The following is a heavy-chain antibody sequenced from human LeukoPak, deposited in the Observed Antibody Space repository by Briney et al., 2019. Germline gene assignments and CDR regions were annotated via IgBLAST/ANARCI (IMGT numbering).Heavy chain of an antibody. CDR2: INHSGST. J-gene: IGHJ5*02. CDR3: ARGLYYDSPGAWFDP. CDR1: GGSFSGYY. D-gene: IGHD3-22*01. Sequence: SETLSLTCAVYGGSFSGYYWSWSRQPPGKGLEWIGEINHSGSTNYNPSLKSRVTISVDTSKNQFSLKLSSVTAADTAVYYCARGLYYDSPGAWFDPWGQGTRVTVSS. V-gene: IGHV4-34*01.